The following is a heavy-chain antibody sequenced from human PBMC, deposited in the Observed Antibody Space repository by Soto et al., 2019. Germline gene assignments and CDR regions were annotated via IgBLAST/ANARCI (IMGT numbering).Heavy chain of an antibody. V-gene: IGHV1-3*01. J-gene: IGHJ5*02. Sequence: QIQLVQSGAEVKKPGASVKVSCKASGYTFSSYAMHWVRQAPGQRLEWMGWLNAGNGNTKYSQKFQGRVTITRDTSASTAYMELSSLRSEDTAVYYCARATLIVCANRPHTWGQGTLVTVSS. CDR2: LNAGNGNT. D-gene: IGHD1-26*01. CDR3: ARATLIVCANRPHT. CDR1: GYTFSSYA.